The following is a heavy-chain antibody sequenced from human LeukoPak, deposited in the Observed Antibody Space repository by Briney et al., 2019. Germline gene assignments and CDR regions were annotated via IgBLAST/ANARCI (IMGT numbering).Heavy chain of an antibody. Sequence: ASVKVSCKASGYTFTSYYMHWVRQAPGQGLEWMGWISAYSGNTNYAQKLQGRVTMTTDTSTSTACMELRSLRSDDTAVYYCARHYDSSGSTFDYWGQGTLVTVSS. CDR1: GYTFTSYY. CDR2: ISAYSGNT. J-gene: IGHJ4*02. V-gene: IGHV1-18*04. CDR3: ARHYDSSGSTFDY. D-gene: IGHD3-22*01.